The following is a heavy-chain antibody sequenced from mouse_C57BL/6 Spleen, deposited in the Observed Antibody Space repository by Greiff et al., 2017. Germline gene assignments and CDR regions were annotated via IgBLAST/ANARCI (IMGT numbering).Heavy chain of an antibody. CDR2: INPGSGGT. J-gene: IGHJ3*01. Sequence: QVQLKESGAELVRPGTSVKVSCKASGYAFTNYLIEWVKQRPGQGLEWIGVINPGSGGTNYNEKFKGKATLTADKSSSTAYMQLSSLTSEDSAVYFCVRGSSYPAWFAYWGQGTLVTVSA. CDR1: GYAFTNYL. CDR3: VRGSSYPAWFAY. V-gene: IGHV1-54*01. D-gene: IGHD1-1*01.